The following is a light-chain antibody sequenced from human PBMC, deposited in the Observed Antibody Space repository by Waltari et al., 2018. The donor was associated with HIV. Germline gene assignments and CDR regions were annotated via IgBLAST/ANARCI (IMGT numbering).Light chain of an antibody. Sequence: QSALTQPASVSGSPGQSITISCTGTSSDVGGYNYVSWYPQHPGKAPKRMIYDVSKRPSGVSNRFSGSKSGNTASLTISGLQAEDEADYYCSSYTSSNTLPYVFGTGTKVTVL. J-gene: IGLJ1*01. CDR2: DVS. V-gene: IGLV2-14*03. CDR3: SSYTSSNTLPYV. CDR1: SSDVGGYNY.